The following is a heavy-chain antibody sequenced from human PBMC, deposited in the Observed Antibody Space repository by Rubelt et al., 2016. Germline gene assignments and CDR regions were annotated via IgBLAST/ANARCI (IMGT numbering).Heavy chain of an antibody. CDR3: ASVEMATITIDY. CDR2: IYYSGST. D-gene: IGHD5-24*01. J-gene: IGHJ4*02. CDR1: GGSISSSSYY. V-gene: IGHV4-39*01. Sequence: QLQLQESGPGLVKPSETLSLTCTVSGGSISSSSYYWGWIRQPPGKGLEWIGSIYYSGSTYYNPSLKSRVTISVDTSKNQFSLKLSSVTAADTAVYYCASVEMATITIDYWGQGTLVTVSS.